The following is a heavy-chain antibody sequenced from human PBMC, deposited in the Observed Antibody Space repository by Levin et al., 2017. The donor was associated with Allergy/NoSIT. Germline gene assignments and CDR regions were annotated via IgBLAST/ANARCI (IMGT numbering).Heavy chain of an antibody. J-gene: IGHJ4*02. V-gene: IGHV3-66*01. D-gene: IGHD2-15*01. CDR1: GFAVSSNV. Sequence: GGSLRLSCAASGFAVSSNVMSWVRQAPGRGLEWVSVIYSVGTTYYADSVKGRFTISRDNSENTLYLQMNSLRAEDTAVYYCVGESGGVSRDSWGFDYWGQGTLVTVSS. CDR2: IYSVGTT. CDR3: VGESGGVSRDSWGFDY.